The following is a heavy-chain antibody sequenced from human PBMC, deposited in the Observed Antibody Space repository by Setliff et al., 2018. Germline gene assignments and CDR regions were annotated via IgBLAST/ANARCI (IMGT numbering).Heavy chain of an antibody. D-gene: IGHD3-22*01. V-gene: IGHV3-11*05. Sequence: GGSLILSCVVSGFTFSDYYMSWIRQAPGRGLEWVSYIRSSNSYTNYADSVKGRFTISRDNAKNSLYLQMNSLRAEDTAVYCCARENYYVRSGYYYGVGYWGQGTLVTVS. CDR1: GFTFSDYY. J-gene: IGHJ4*02. CDR2: IRSSNSYT. CDR3: ARENYYVRSGYYYGVGY.